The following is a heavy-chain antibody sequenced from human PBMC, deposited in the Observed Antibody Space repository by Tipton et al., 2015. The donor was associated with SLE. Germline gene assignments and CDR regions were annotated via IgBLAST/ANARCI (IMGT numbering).Heavy chain of an antibody. Sequence: TLSLTCSVSGGSITNSHWSWIRQPPGKGLEWIGNIDYTGNIYYNPSVESRVTISVDTSKTHFSLKLMSVTAADTAIYYCATHRTSEHFYAALDSWGQGTLVTVSS. V-gene: IGHV4-59*08. D-gene: IGHD2/OR15-2a*01. CDR3: ATHRTSEHFYAALDS. J-gene: IGHJ4*02. CDR1: GGSITNSH. CDR2: IDYTGNI.